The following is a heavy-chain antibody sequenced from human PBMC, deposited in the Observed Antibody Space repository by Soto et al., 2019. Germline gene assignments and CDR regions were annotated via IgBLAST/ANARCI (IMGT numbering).Heavy chain of an antibody. D-gene: IGHD6-25*01. CDR2: AYFSGGNT. V-gene: IGHV4-39*01. CDR3: AYGSSSAWIDY. CDR1: GDSMRGYHFY. Sequence: SETLSLTCSVSGDSMRGYHFYWGWIRQAPGKGLGWIGSAYFSGGNTYYSPSLKSRVSISVDTSKNEFSLRLTSLTAADTAVYFCAYGSSSAWIDYWGQGTLVTVSS. J-gene: IGHJ4*02.